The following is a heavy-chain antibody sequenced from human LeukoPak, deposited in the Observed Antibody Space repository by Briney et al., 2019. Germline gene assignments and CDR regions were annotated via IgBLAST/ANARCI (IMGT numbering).Heavy chain of an antibody. V-gene: IGHV1-2*06. D-gene: IGHD6-19*01. CDR1: GYTFTGYY. CDR3: ARGLFQYSSGWYPGY. CDR2: INPNSGGT. Sequence: ASVKVSCKASGYTFTGYYMRWVRQAPGQGLEWMGRINPNSGGTNYAQKFQGRVTMTRDTSISTAYMELSRLRSDDTAVYYCARGLFQYSSGWYPGYWGQGTLVTVSS. J-gene: IGHJ4*02.